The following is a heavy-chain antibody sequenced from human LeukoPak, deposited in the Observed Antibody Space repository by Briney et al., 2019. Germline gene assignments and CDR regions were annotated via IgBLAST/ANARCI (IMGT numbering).Heavy chain of an antibody. CDR3: ARDLPKDGAFDI. CDR2: IYYSGST. J-gene: IGHJ3*02. V-gene: IGHV4-59*01. Sequence: SETLSLTCTVSGGSISSYYWSWIRQPPGKGLGWIGYIYYSGSTNYNPSLKSRVTISVDTSKNQFSLKLSSVTAADTAVYYCARDLPKDGAFDIWGQGTMVTVSS. CDR1: GGSISSYY. D-gene: IGHD2-15*01.